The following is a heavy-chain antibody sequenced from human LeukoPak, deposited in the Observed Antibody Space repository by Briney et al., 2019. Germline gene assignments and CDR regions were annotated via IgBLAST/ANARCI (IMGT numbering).Heavy chain of an antibody. CDR3: ARGPVAPYYYYYGMDV. CDR1: GFTFSSYS. J-gene: IGHJ6*02. D-gene: IGHD2-15*01. Sequence: GGSLRLSCAASGFTFSSYSMNWVRQAPGKGLEWVSYISSSSTIYYADSVKGRFTISRDNSKNTLYLQMNSLRAEDTAVYYCARGPVAPYYYYYGMDVWGQGTTVTVSS. V-gene: IGHV3-48*01. CDR2: ISSSSTI.